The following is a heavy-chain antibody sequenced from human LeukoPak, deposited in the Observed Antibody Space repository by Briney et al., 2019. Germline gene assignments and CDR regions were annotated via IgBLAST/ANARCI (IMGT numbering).Heavy chain of an antibody. CDR1: GFTFSSYD. Sequence: GGSLRLSCAASGFTFSSYDMHWVRQATGKGLEWVSAICTAGDTYYPGSVKGRFTISRENAKNSLYLQMNSLRAGDTAVYYCARDCSSTSCAGAFDIWGQGTMVTVSS. D-gene: IGHD2-2*01. J-gene: IGHJ3*02. V-gene: IGHV3-13*01. CDR3: ARDCSSTSCAGAFDI. CDR2: ICTAGDT.